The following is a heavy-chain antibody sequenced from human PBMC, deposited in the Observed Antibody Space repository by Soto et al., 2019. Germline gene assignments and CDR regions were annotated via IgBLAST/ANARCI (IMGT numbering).Heavy chain of an antibody. V-gene: IGHV3-21*01. CDR2: ISSSSSYI. Sequence: GGSLRLSCAASGFTFSSYSMNWVRQAPGKGLEWVSSISSSSSYIYYADSVKGRFTISRDNAKNSLYLQMNSLRAEDTAVYYCAREYEWNCTNGVCYGAGTLTYDYWGQGTLVTVSS. J-gene: IGHJ4*02. CDR1: GFTFSSYS. D-gene: IGHD2-8*01. CDR3: AREYEWNCTNGVCYGAGTLTYDY.